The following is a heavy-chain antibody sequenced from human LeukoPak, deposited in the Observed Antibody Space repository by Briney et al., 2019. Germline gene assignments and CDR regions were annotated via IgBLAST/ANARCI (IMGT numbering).Heavy chain of an antibody. V-gene: IGHV3-23*01. CDR3: AKKWGVGTTTLDYFDY. Sequence: GRSLRLSCTASGFTFGDYAMSWVRQAPGKGLEWVSGISGSAGSTYYADSVKGRFTISRDNSKNTLYLQMNSLTDDDTAVYYCAKKWGVGTTTLDYFDYWGQGTLVTVSS. CDR2: ISGSAGST. D-gene: IGHD1-26*01. J-gene: IGHJ4*02. CDR1: GFTFGDYA.